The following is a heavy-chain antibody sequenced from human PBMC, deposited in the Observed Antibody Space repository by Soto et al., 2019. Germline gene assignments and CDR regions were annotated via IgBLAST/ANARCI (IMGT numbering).Heavy chain of an antibody. J-gene: IGHJ4*02. Sequence: QVQLVESGGGVVQPGRSLRLSCAASGFTFSSYGMHWVRQAPGKGLEWVAVISYDGSNKYYADSVKGRFTISRDNSKNTLYLQMSSLRAEDTAMYYCAKSHSSGWLTAGSYWGQGTLVTVS. D-gene: IGHD6-19*01. V-gene: IGHV3-30*18. CDR3: AKSHSSGWLTAGSY. CDR2: ISYDGSNK. CDR1: GFTFSSYG.